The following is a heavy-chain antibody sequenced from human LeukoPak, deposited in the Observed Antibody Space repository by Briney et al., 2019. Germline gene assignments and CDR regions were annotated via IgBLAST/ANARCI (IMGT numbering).Heavy chain of an antibody. CDR3: ASGKETSMAQGY. V-gene: IGHV3-53*01. CDR1: GFTVSSNY. Sequence: GSLRLSCAVSGFTVSSNYMTWVRQAPGKGLEWVSVICSGGSIYYADSVKGRFTISRDISKNTVDLQLNSLRAEDTAVYYCASGKETSMAQGYWGQGTLVTVSS. D-gene: IGHD5-18*01. CDR2: ICSGGSI. J-gene: IGHJ4*02.